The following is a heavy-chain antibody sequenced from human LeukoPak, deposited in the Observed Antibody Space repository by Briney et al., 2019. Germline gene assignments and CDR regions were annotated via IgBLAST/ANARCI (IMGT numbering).Heavy chain of an antibody. D-gene: IGHD1-26*01. CDR1: GDSVSSSGYDY. J-gene: IGHJ5*02. CDR2: IHHSGIT. V-gene: IGHV4-39*07. CDR3: ARDGRSSGNNWFDP. Sequence: SETLSLTCTVSGDSVSSSGYDYWGWIRQPPGKGLQWIATIHHSGITYYNPSLKSRVTISVDTSKNQFSLKLSSVTAADTAVYYCARDGRSSGNNWFDPWGQGTLVTVSS.